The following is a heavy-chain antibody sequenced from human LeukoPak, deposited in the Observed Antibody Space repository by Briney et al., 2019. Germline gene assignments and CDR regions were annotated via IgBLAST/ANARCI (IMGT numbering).Heavy chain of an antibody. CDR2: IYYSGST. CDR1: GGSISSYY. V-gene: IGHV4-59*01. CDR3: AREGSRGYTDY. J-gene: IGHJ4*02. Sequence: PSETLSLTCTVSGGSISSYYWSWIRQPPGKGLEWIGYIYYSGSTNYNPSLKSRVTISVDTSKNQFSLKLSSVTAADPAVYYCAREGSRGYTDYWGQGTLVTVSS. D-gene: IGHD5-24*01.